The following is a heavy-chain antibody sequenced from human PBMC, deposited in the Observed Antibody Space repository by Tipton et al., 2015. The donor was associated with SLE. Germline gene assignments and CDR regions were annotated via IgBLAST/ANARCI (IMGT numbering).Heavy chain of an antibody. CDR2: IYYSGST. CDR1: GFTFSDYY. V-gene: IGHV4-59*01. D-gene: IGHD1-14*01. J-gene: IGHJ4*02. CDR3: ARVGPERTLDY. Sequence: LRLSCAASGFTFSDYYMSWIRQAPGKGLEWIGYIYYSGSTNYNPSLKSRVTMSIDTSKKQFSLKVSSVTAADTAVYYCARVGPERTLDYWGQGTLVTVSA.